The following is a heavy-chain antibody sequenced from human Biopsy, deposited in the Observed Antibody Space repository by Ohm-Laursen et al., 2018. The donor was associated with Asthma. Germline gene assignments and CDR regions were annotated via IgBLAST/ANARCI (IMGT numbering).Heavy chain of an antibody. CDR1: GDILSSFG. D-gene: IGHD1-26*01. Sequence: SVKVSCKAHGDILSSFGIKWVRKVPGQGLEWMGGVIPIYGTTHTAQKFQGRVTMTRDTSTSTVYMELSSLRSEDTAVYYCARAGALIVGATMGYWGQGTLVTVSS. V-gene: IGHV1-69*05. CDR3: ARAGALIVGATMGY. J-gene: IGHJ4*02. CDR2: VIPIYGTT.